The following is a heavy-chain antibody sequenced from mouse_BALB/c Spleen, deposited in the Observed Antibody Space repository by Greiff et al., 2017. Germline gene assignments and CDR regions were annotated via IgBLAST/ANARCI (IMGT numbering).Heavy chain of an antibody. CDR3: ARSGLGRGYFDV. D-gene: IGHD4-1*01. Sequence: VQLQQSGAELVRPGTSVKISCKASGYTFTNYWLGWVKQRPGHGLEWIGDIYPGGGYTNYNEKFKGKATLTADTSSSTAYMQLSSLTSEDSAVYFCARSGLGRGYFDVWGAGTTVTVSS. V-gene: IGHV1-63*02. CDR2: IYPGGGYT. J-gene: IGHJ1*01. CDR1: GYTFTNYW.